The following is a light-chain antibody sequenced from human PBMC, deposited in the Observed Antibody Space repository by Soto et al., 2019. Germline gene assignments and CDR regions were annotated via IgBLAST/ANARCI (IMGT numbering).Light chain of an antibody. CDR2: EVS. Sequence: QSALTQPASVSGSPGQSITISCTGTSSDVGGYKFVSWYQQHPGTAPKLIIYEVSNRPSGVSSRFSGSKSGNTASLTISGFQAEDEADYFCCSYTGSIYVFGNGTKLTVL. V-gene: IGLV2-14*01. J-gene: IGLJ1*01. CDR1: SSDVGGYKF. CDR3: CSYTGSIYV.